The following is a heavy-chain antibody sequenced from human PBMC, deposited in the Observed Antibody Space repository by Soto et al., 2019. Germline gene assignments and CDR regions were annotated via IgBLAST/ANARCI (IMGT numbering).Heavy chain of an antibody. J-gene: IGHJ4*02. Sequence: EVQLLESGGGLVQPGGSLRLSCAASGFTFSSYAMSWVRQAPGKGLEWVSAISGSGGSTYYADSVKGRFTISRDNSKNTLYLQMNSLRAEDTDVYYCAKDASRRAYCGGDCYVDYWGQGTLVTVSS. D-gene: IGHD2-21*02. CDR2: ISGSGGST. V-gene: IGHV3-23*01. CDR3: AKDASRRAYCGGDCYVDY. CDR1: GFTFSSYA.